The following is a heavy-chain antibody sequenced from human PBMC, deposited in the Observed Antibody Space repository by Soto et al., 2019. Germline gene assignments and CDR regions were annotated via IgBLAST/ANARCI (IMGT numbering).Heavy chain of an antibody. Sequence: GGSLRLSCSASGFTFSSYAMHWVRQAPGQGLEYVSPISSNGGSTYYADSVKGRFTISRDNSKNTMYLQMNSLRAEDTAVYYCARGNLGGFDLWGQGTTVTVSS. J-gene: IGHJ6*02. CDR1: GFTFSSYA. D-gene: IGHD2-15*01. CDR2: ISSNGGST. CDR3: ARGNLGGFDL. V-gene: IGHV3-64*04.